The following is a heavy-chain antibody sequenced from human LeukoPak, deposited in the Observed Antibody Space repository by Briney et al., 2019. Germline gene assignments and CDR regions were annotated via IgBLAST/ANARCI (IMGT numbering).Heavy chain of an antibody. Sequence: SETLSLTCAVYGGSFSGYYWSWIRQPPGKGLGWIGEINHSGSTNYSPSLKSRVTISVDTSKNQFSLKLSSVTAADTAVYYCAEGLDTTGDRYWGQGTLVTVSS. V-gene: IGHV4-34*01. J-gene: IGHJ4*02. D-gene: IGHD1-14*01. CDR2: INHSGST. CDR3: AEGLDTTGDRY. CDR1: GGSFSGYY.